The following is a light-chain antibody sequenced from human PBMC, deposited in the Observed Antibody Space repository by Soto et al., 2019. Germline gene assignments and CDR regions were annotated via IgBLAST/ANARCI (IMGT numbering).Light chain of an antibody. V-gene: IGKV3-15*01. CDR1: RSISSN. CDR3: QQYNNWPPRYT. J-gene: IGKJ2*01. Sequence: EIVMTQSPATLSVSPGERATLSCRASRSISSNLAWYRQKPGQAPRLLIYGASTRATGIPARFSGSGSGTEFTLAISSLQSEDFAVYYCQQYNNWPPRYTFGQGTKLEI. CDR2: GAS.